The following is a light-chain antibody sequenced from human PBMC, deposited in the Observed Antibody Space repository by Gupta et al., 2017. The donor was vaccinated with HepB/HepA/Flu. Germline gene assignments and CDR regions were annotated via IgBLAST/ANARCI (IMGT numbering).Light chain of an antibody. J-gene: IGLJ2*01. V-gene: IGLV2-8*01. Sequence: QSALTPPPSASGSPGQSVTISCTGTSSDVGGYNHVSWYQQHPGKAPKLMIYGVSKRPSGVPDRFSGSKSGNTASLSVAGLQAEDEADYYGSSYADSNNLLFGGGTKLTVL. CDR3: SSYADSNNLL. CDR1: SSDVGGYNH. CDR2: GVS.